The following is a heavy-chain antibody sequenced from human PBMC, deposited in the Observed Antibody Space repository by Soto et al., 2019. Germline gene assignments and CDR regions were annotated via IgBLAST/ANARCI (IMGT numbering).Heavy chain of an antibody. CDR1: GGSISSSSFY. V-gene: IGHV4-39*01. CDR2: IYYSGGT. CDR3: ASPRRDSSGFDALDI. D-gene: IGHD3-22*01. J-gene: IGHJ3*02. Sequence: SETLSLTCTVSGGSISSSSFYWGWIRQPPGKGLEWIGTIYYSGGTYYNPSLKSRVTISVDTSKNQFSLELSSVTAADTAVYYCASPRRDSSGFDALDIWGQGTMVTVSS.